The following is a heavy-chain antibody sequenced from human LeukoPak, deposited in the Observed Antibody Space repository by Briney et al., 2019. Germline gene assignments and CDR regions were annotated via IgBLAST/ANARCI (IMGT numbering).Heavy chain of an antibody. CDR2: ISYDGSNK. D-gene: IGHD2-2*01. V-gene: IGHV3-30-3*01. CDR3: ARVLHQLPLGDAFDI. J-gene: IGHJ3*02. Sequence: GGSLRLSCAASGFTFSSYAMHWVRQAPGKGLEWVAVISYDGSNKYYADSVKGRFTISRDNSKNTLYLQMNSLRAEDTAVYYCARVLHQLPLGDAFDIWGQGTMVTVSS. CDR1: GFTFSSYA.